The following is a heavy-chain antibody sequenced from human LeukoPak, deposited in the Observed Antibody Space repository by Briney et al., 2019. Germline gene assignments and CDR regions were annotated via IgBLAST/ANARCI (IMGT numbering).Heavy chain of an antibody. CDR1: GGTFSSYA. CDR3: ARYCRGTSCYHPFSY. J-gene: IGHJ4*02. CDR2: ISADNGNT. Sequence: SSVKVSCKASGGTFSSYAISWVRQAPGQGLEWMGWISADNGNTNYAQKLQGRVTMTTDTSTSTAYMELRSLRSDDTAVYYCARYCRGTSCYHPFSYWGQGTLVTVSS. D-gene: IGHD2-2*01. V-gene: IGHV1-18*01.